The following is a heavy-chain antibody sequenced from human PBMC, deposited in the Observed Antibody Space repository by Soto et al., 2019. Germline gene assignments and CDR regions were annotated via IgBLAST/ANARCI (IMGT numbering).Heavy chain of an antibody. Sequence: GESLKISCKGSGYSFTSYWIGWVRQMPGKGLEWMGIIYPGDSDTRYSPSFQGQVTISADKSISTAYLQWSSLKASDAAMYYCARAGYCSSTSCSHYYYYGMDVWGQATTVTVSS. CDR1: GYSFTSYW. J-gene: IGHJ6*02. V-gene: IGHV5-51*01. CDR2: IYPGDSDT. CDR3: ARAGYCSSTSCSHYYYYGMDV. D-gene: IGHD2-2*01.